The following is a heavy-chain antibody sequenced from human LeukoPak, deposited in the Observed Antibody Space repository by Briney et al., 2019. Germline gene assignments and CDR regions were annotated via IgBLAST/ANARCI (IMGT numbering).Heavy chain of an antibody. V-gene: IGHV1-69*13. CDR1: GGTFSSYA. CDR2: IFPIFGTA. D-gene: IGHD3-22*01. Sequence: SVKVSCKASGGTFSSYAISWVRQAPGQGLEWMGGIFPIFGTANYAQKFQGRVTITADESTSTAYMELSSLRSEDTAVYYCARDPSDSFPTSNWFDPWGQGTLVTVSS. CDR3: ARDPSDSFPTSNWFDP. J-gene: IGHJ5*02.